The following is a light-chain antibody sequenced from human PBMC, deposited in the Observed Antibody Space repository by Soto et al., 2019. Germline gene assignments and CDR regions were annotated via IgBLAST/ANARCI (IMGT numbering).Light chain of an antibody. J-gene: IGLJ1*01. Sequence: QSVLTQPASVSGSPGQSITISCTGTSSDVGGYNYVSWYQQHPGKVPKVLIYEVNNRPAGVSNRFSGSKSGNTASLTISGLQAEDEADYYCSSYTSSSIYVFGTGTKVPS. CDR2: EVN. CDR1: SSDVGGYNY. CDR3: SSYTSSSIYV. V-gene: IGLV2-14*01.